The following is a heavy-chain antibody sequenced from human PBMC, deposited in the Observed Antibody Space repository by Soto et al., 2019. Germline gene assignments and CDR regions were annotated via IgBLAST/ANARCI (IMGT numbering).Heavy chain of an antibody. V-gene: IGHV4-59*01. J-gene: IGHJ5*02. D-gene: IGHD4-4*01. Sequence: SETLSLTCTVSGGSISSYYWSWIRQPPGKGLEWIGYIYYSGSTNYNPSLKSRVTISVDTSKNQFSLKLSSVTAADTAVYYCARVPPNTVTTGAQRWFDPWGQGTLVTVSS. CDR2: IYYSGST. CDR3: ARVPPNTVTTGAQRWFDP. CDR1: GGSISSYY.